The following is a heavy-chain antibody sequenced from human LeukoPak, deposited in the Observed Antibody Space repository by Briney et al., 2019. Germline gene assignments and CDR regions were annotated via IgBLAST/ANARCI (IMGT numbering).Heavy chain of an antibody. Sequence: ASVKVPCKASGYTFTTYGISWVRQAPGQGLEWMGWISGYNGNTKYAQKVQGRVTMTTDTSASTAYMELRSLRSDDTAVYYCARTGGDCSSTSCYRNWFDPWGQGTLVTVSS. CDR2: ISGYNGNT. D-gene: IGHD2-2*01. V-gene: IGHV1-18*04. CDR3: ARTGGDCSSTSCYRNWFDP. J-gene: IGHJ5*02. CDR1: GYTFTTYG.